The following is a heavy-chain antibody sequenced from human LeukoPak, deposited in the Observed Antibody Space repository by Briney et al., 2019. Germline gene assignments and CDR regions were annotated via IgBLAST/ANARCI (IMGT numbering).Heavy chain of an antibody. CDR3: AKDLRGYDFWSGYDY. Sequence: GGSLRLSCAASGFTFSSYAMSWVRQAPGKGLEWVSAISGSGGSTYYADSVKGRFTISRDNSKNTLYLQMNSLRAEDTAVYYCAKDLRGYDFWSGYDYWGQGNLVTVSS. V-gene: IGHV3-23*01. CDR1: GFTFSSYA. J-gene: IGHJ4*02. CDR2: ISGSGGST. D-gene: IGHD3-3*01.